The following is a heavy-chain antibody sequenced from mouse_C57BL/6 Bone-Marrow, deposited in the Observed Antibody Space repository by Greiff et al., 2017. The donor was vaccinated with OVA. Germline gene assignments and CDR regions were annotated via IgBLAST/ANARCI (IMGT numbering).Heavy chain of an antibody. D-gene: IGHD1-1*01. CDR2: IYPRSGNT. J-gene: IGHJ3*01. CDR3: ARECYYGSSWFAY. CDR1: GYTFTSYG. V-gene: IGHV1-81*01. Sequence: VQLQQSGAELARPGASVKLSCKASGYTFTSYGISWVKQRTGQGLEWIGGIYPRSGNTYYNEKFKGKATLTADKSSSTAYMELRSLTSEDSAVYFCARECYYGSSWFAYWGQGTLVTVSA.